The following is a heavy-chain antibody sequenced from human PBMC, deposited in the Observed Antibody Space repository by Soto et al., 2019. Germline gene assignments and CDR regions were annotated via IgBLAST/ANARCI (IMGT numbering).Heavy chain of an antibody. CDR1: GGSFIDHF. D-gene: IGHD3-9*01. V-gene: IGHV4-34*01. CDR2: VNHSGTT. J-gene: IGHJ4*01. CDR3: ARGTSLTGVLQRDAPDKYYFDY. Sequence: SETLSLTCAVYGGSFIDHFCTCVRHSPLEYLEWIGEVNHSGTTNYKPSLKSRATVSADTSKNQFSLKLRSVTAADTAVYYCARGTSLTGVLQRDAPDKYYFDYWSQGTLVTVSS.